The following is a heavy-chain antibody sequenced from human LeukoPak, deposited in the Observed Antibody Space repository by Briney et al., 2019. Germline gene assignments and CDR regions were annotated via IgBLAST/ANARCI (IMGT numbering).Heavy chain of an antibody. CDR3: ARVATTSSKWSLDY. CDR1: GFTFSAYW. CDR2: SNSDGSST. J-gene: IGHJ4*02. Sequence: GGSLRLYCAASGFTFSAYWMHWVRQSPGKGLVWVARSNSDGSSTDYADSVKGRFTISRDIAKSTLYLQMNSLRAEDTAVYYCARVATTSSKWSLDYWGQGTLVTVSS. D-gene: IGHD2-2*01. V-gene: IGHV3-74*01.